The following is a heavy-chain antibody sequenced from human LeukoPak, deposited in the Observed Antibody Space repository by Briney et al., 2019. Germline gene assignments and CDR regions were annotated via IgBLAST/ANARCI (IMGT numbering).Heavy chain of an antibody. CDR3: ARARGDSQPASRYFEY. D-gene: IGHD2-2*01. CDR2: IGGDGGER. CDR1: GFTFNSYV. J-gene: IGHJ4*02. Sequence: GGSLRLSCAGSGFTFNSYVMHWVRQAPGRGPEWVALIGGDGGERYYGESEKGRFTISRDNSKNTLYVQMNSLRPEDTAIYYCARARGDSQPASRYFEYWGQGVPVTVSS. V-gene: IGHV3-30*03.